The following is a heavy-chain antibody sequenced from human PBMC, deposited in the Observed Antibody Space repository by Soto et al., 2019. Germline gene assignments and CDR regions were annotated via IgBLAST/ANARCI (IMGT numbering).Heavy chain of an antibody. V-gene: IGHV3-30*18. CDR2: LSYDGNTK. D-gene: IGHD3-10*01. Sequence: QVQLVESGGGVVQPGTSLRLSCAASGFTFSNYGMHWVRQAPGKGLEWVAVLSYDGNTKYYADSVKGRFTISRDTSKNTLYLQMNSLRAEDTAVYYCSKDSRGFGSGSYFGPTDYWGQGTLVTVSS. CDR3: SKDSRGFGSGSYFGPTDY. J-gene: IGHJ4*02. CDR1: GFTFSNYG.